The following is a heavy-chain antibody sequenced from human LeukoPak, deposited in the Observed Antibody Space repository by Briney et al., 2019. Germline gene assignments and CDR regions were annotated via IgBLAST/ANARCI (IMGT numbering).Heavy chain of an antibody. V-gene: IGHV4-59*01. CDR1: GGSFSGYY. J-gene: IGHJ5*02. Sequence: PSETLSLTCAVYGGSFSGYYWSWIRQPPGKGLEWIGYIYYSGSTNYNPSLKSRVTISVDTSKNQFSLKLSSVTAADTAVYYCARDGDGYERWFDPWGQGTLVTVSS. D-gene: IGHD5-24*01. CDR3: ARDGDGYERWFDP. CDR2: IYYSGST.